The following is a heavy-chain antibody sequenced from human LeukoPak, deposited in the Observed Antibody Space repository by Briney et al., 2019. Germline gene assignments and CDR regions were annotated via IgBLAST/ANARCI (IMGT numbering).Heavy chain of an antibody. CDR3: ARGTTGTTSLDI. CDR1: GYTFTSYD. J-gene: IGHJ3*02. Sequence: ASVKVSCKASGYTFTSYDINWVRQATGQRLEWMGWINAGNGNTKYSQKFQGRVTITRDTSASTAYMELSSLRSEDTAVYYCARGTTGTTSLDIWGQGTMVTVSS. CDR2: INAGNGNT. V-gene: IGHV1-3*01. D-gene: IGHD1-7*01.